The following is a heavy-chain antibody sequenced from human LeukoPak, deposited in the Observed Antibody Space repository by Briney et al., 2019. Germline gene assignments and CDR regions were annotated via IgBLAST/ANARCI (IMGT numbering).Heavy chain of an antibody. CDR2: IRYDGSHK. V-gene: IGHV3-30*02. CDR3: AREACSGGSCYEIQGYYYYYYMDV. CDR1: GFTFSSYG. D-gene: IGHD2-15*01. J-gene: IGHJ6*03. Sequence: GGSLRLSCAASGFTFSSYGMHWVRQAPGKGLEWVAFIRYDGSHKYYADSVKGRFTISRDNAKNSLYLQMNSLRAEDTAVYYCAREACSGGSCYEIQGYYYYYYMDVWGKGTTVTVSS.